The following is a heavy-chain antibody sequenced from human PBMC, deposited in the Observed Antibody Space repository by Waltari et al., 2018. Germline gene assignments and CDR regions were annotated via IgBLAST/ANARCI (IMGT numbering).Heavy chain of an antibody. V-gene: IGHV4-34*01. CDR2: INHSGST. D-gene: IGHD1-1*01. CDR1: GGSFSGYY. J-gene: IGHJ2*01. Sequence: QVQLQQWGAGLLKPSETLSLTCAVYGGSFSGYYWSWIRQPPGKGLEWIGEINHSGSTNYKPSLKSRGTISVDTSKNQFSLKVSSVTAADTAVYYCARISAGTTRSFWYFDLWGRGTLVTVSS. CDR3: ARISAGTTRSFWYFDL.